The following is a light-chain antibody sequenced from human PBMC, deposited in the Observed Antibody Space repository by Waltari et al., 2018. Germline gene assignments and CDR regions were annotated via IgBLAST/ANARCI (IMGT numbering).Light chain of an antibody. CDR3: QHYGISFPVT. CDR2: ATA. V-gene: IGKV3-20*01. Sequence: EIVLAQSPDTLSLSPGETATLSCRASQSVGSSDLILYQQKPGQAPRLLIFATAYMATRIPDRFSGSGSGTDFTLTISRLEPEDVAIYYCQHYGISFPVTFGQGTRLEIK. CDR1: QSVGSSD. J-gene: IGKJ5*01.